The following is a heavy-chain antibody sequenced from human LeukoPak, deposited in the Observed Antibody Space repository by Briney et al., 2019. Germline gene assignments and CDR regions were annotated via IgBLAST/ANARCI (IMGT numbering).Heavy chain of an antibody. CDR3: ARGVEYYDFWSGYYRPPHAFDI. CDR2: ISTSSSYI. V-gene: IGHV3-21*01. CDR1: GFTFSSYA. D-gene: IGHD3-3*01. Sequence: GGSLRLSCAASGFTFSSYAMSWVRQAPGKGLEWVSFISTSSSYIHYADSVKGRFTISRDNAKNSLYLQMNSLRAADTAVYYCARGVEYYDFWSGYYRPPHAFDIWGQGTMVTVSS. J-gene: IGHJ3*02.